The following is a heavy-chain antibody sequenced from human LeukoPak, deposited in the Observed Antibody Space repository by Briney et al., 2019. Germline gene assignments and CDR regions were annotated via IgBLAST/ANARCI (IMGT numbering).Heavy chain of an antibody. J-gene: IGHJ1*01. V-gene: IGHV1-69*13. CDR1: GGTFSSYA. Sequence: GASVKVSCKASGGTFSSYAISWVRQAPGQGLEWMGGIIPIFGIANYAQKFQGRVTITADESTSTAYMELSSLRSEDTAVYYCARDSSDFRNLIPHWGQGALVTVSS. D-gene: IGHD1-14*01. CDR3: ARDSSDFRNLIPH. CDR2: IIPIFGIA.